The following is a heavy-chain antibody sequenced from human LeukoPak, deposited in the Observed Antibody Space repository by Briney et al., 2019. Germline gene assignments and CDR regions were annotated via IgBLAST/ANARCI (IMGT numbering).Heavy chain of an antibody. CDR3: AKEMGSSWYLRGPFDY. J-gene: IGHJ4*02. V-gene: IGHV3-23*01. D-gene: IGHD6-13*01. CDR1: GFTFSSYA. Sequence: PGGSLRLSCAASGFTFSSYAMSWVRQAPGKGLEWVSAISGSGGSTYYADSVKGRFTISRDNSKNTLYLQMNSLRAEDTAVYYCAKEMGSSWYLRGPFDYWGQGTLVTVSS. CDR2: ISGSGGST.